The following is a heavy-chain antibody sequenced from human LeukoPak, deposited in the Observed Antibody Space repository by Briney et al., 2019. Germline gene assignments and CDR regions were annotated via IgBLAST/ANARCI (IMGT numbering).Heavy chain of an antibody. CDR3: ARHRKNYGSGSYPRY. Sequence: SETLSLTCTVSGGSITNYYWSWIRQPPGKGLEWIGSIYYSGSTYYNPSLKSRVTISVDTSKNQFSLKLISVTAADTAVYYCARHRKNYGSGSYPRYWGQGTLVTVSS. D-gene: IGHD3-10*01. V-gene: IGHV4-59*05. J-gene: IGHJ4*02. CDR1: GGSITNYY. CDR2: IYYSGST.